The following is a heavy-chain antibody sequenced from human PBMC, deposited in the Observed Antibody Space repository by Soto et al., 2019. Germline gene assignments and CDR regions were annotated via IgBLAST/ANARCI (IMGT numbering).Heavy chain of an antibody. J-gene: IGHJ4*02. CDR2: IIPIFGTA. V-gene: IGHV1-69*13. CDR1: GGTFSSYA. Sequence: SVKVSCKASGGTFSSYAISWVRQAPGQGLEWMGGIIPIFGTANYAQKFQGRVTITADESTSTAYMELSSLRSEDTAVYYCASGGSYDFWSGYYSPQKFDYWGQGTLVTVSS. D-gene: IGHD3-3*01. CDR3: ASGGSYDFWSGYYSPQKFDY.